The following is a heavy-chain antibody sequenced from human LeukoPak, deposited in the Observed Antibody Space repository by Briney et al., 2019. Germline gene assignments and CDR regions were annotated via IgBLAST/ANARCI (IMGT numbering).Heavy chain of an antibody. CDR3: ARDGPYCSGGSCPFINY. V-gene: IGHV3-21*01. CDR1: GFTFSSYS. D-gene: IGHD2-15*01. CDR2: ISSSSSYI. Sequence: PGGSLRLSCAASGFTFSSYSMNWVRQAPGKGLEWVSSISSSSSYIYYADSVKGRFTISRDNAKNSLYLQMNSLRAEDTAVYYCARDGPYCSGGSCPFINYWGQGTLVTVSS. J-gene: IGHJ4*02.